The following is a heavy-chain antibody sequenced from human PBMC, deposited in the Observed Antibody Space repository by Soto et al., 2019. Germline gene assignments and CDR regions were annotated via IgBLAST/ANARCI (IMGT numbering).Heavy chain of an antibody. CDR3: AKDNGVPADNYFDY. V-gene: IGHV3-23*01. Sequence: GGSLRLSCAASGFTFSSYAMSWVRQAPGKGLEWVSAIRDSGGSTYYADSVKGRFTISRDNSKNTLYLQMNSLRAEDTAVYYCAKDNGVPADNYFDYWGQGTLVTVSS. D-gene: IGHD2-2*01. CDR2: IRDSGGST. J-gene: IGHJ4*02. CDR1: GFTFSSYA.